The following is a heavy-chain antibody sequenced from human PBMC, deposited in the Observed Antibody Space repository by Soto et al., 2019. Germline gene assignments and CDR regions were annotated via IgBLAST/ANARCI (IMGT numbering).Heavy chain of an antibody. J-gene: IGHJ4*02. CDR2: ISGSGGST. D-gene: IGHD3-10*01. CDR3: AKRLYYGSGSCHFDY. CDR1: GFTFSSYA. V-gene: IGHV3-23*01. Sequence: GGSLRLSCAASGFTFSSYAMSWVRQAPGKGLEWVSAISGSGGSTYYADSVKGRFTISRDNSKNTLYLQMNGLRAEDTAVYYCAKRLYYGSGSCHFDYWGQGTLVTISS.